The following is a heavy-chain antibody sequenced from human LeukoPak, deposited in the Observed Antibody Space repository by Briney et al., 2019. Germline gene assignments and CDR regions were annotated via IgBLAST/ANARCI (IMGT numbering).Heavy chain of an antibody. CDR2: IYYSGMT. J-gene: IGHJ4*02. CDR3: ASADYDDYYVDF. V-gene: IGHV4-59*01. Sequence: SETLSLTCTVSGGSISSYYWSWIRQPPGKGLEWIGYIYYSGMTNYNPSLKSRVTISLDTSKNQFSLKLSSVTAADTAVYYCASADYDDYYVDFWGQGTLVTVSS. CDR1: GGSISSYY. D-gene: IGHD4-17*01.